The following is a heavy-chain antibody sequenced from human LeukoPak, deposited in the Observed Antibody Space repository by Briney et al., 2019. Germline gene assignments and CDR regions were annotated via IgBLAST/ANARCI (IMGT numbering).Heavy chain of an antibody. V-gene: IGHV3-30-3*01. Sequence: PGGSLRLSCAASGFTFSSYAMHWVRQAPGKGLEWVAVISYDGSNKYYADSVKGRFPISRHNSKTPLYLQRNSLRAEDTAVYYGPKSRHASESIVMDVWGQGTTVTVSS. CDR1: GFTFSSYA. D-gene: IGHD2-15*01. CDR2: ISYDGSNK. CDR3: PKSRHASESIVMDV. J-gene: IGHJ6*02.